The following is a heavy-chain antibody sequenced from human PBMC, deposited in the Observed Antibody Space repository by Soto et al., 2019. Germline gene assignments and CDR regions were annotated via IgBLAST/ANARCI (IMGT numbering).Heavy chain of an antibody. Sequence: SETLSLTCTVSDGSISSYYWSWIRQPPGKGLEWIGDIYYSGSTNYNPSLKSRVTISVDTSKNQFCLNLSSVTAADTSVSYWARSTGDYDSSCYYSYYYMDVCGKGTTVTVPS. CDR2: IYYSGST. D-gene: IGHD3-22*01. CDR3: ARSTGDYDSSCYYSYYYMDV. J-gene: IGHJ6*03. V-gene: IGHV4-59*01. CDR1: DGSISSYY.